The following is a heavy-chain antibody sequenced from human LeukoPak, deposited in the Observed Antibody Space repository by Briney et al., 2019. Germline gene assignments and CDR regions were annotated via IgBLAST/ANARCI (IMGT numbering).Heavy chain of an antibody. CDR2: INPHSGGT. J-gene: IGHJ4*02. V-gene: IGHV1-2*02. CDR3: ARDVGEYCSSTNCYASHY. D-gene: IGHD2-2*01. CDR1: GYTFTGYY. Sequence: GASVKVSCKPSGYTFTGYYIQWVRQAPGQGLEWMGWINPHSGGTNYAQKFQGGVTMTRDTSITTAYMELSSLRSDDTAVYYCARDVGEYCSSTNCYASHYWGQGTLVTVSS.